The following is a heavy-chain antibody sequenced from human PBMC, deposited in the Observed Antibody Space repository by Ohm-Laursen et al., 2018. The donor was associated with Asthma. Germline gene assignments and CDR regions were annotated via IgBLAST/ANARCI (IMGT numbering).Heavy chain of an antibody. Sequence: SETLSLTCAVSGGSISSGGYSWSWIRQPPGKGLEWIGYIYYSGSTYYNPSLKSRVTISVDTSKNQFSLKLSSVTAADTAVYYCARGPTVTTADYWGQGTLVTVSS. D-gene: IGHD4-17*01. J-gene: IGHJ4*02. V-gene: IGHV4-31*11. CDR1: GGSISSGGYS. CDR3: ARGPTVTTADY. CDR2: IYYSGST.